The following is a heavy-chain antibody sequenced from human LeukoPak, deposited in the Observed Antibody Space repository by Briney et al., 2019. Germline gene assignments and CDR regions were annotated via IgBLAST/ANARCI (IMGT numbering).Heavy chain of an antibody. CDR3: ASYSSSWYSPTLYYYYGMDV. J-gene: IGHJ6*02. CDR1: GGTLSSYA. D-gene: IGHD6-13*01. CDR2: IIPILGIA. V-gene: IGHV1-69*04. Sequence: ASVKVSCKASGGTLSSYAISWVRQAPGQGLEWMGRIIPILGIANYAQKFQGRVTITADKSTSTAYMELSSLRSEDTAVYYCASYSSSWYSPTLYYYYGMDVWGQGTLVTVSS.